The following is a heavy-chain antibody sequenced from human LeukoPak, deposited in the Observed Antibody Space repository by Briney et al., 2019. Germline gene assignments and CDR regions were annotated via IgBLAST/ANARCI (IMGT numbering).Heavy chain of an antibody. CDR3: ARHGDPWYFDL. V-gene: IGHV4-59*01. D-gene: IGHD4-17*01. CDR2: IYHSGST. Sequence: SETLSLTCTVSGGSISSYYWSWIRQPPGKGLEWIGQIYHSGSTNINPSLESRVTISVDTSNYQFSLKMKSVTAADTAVYYCARHGDPWYFDLWGRGTLVTVSS. CDR1: GGSISSYY. J-gene: IGHJ2*01.